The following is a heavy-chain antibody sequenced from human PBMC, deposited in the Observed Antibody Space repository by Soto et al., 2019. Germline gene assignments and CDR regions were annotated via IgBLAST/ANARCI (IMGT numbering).Heavy chain of an antibody. Sequence: SEILSLTCTVSGGSISSSSYYWGWIRQHPGKGLEWIGEIYHSGSTDYNPSLKSRLTISIDASKNQFSLKLSSVTAADTAVYFCARWCLGGYDSYFDYWGQGALVPVSS. J-gene: IGHJ4*02. CDR2: IYHSGST. CDR3: ARWCLGGYDSYFDY. D-gene: IGHD5-12*01. CDR1: GGSISSSSYY. V-gene: IGHV4-39*07.